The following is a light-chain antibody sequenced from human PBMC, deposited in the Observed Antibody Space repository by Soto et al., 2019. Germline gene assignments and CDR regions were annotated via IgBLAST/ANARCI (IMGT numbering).Light chain of an antibody. V-gene: IGLV2-8*01. CDR1: SSDVGKYDY. Sequence: QSVLTQPPSASGSPGQSVTISCTGTSSDVGKYDYVSWFQHHPGKAPKLIIYEVSKRPSGVPDRFSGSKSGTSASLAITGLQAEDEADYYCQSYDRSLRGYVFGTGTKATVL. J-gene: IGLJ1*01. CDR3: QSYDRSLRGYV. CDR2: EVS.